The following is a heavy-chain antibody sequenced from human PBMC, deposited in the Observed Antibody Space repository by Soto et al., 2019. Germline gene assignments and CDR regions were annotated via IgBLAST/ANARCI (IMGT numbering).Heavy chain of an antibody. J-gene: IGHJ2*01. CDR2: ISYDGGKK. D-gene: IGHD3-22*01. CDR1: GFTFSSYA. Sequence: QVQLVESGGGVVQPGRSLRLSCVVSGFTFSSYAMHWVRQAPGKGLEWVALISYDGGKKYYADSVKGRFTISRDNSKNAXYXLMNSLRAEDTAVYYCARAFNYYDTTGYYLSWYFDLWGRGTLVTVSS. V-gene: IGHV3-30-3*01. CDR3: ARAFNYYDTTGYYLSWYFDL.